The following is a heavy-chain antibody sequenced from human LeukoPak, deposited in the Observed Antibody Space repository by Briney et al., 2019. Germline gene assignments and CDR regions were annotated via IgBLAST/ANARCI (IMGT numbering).Heavy chain of an antibody. CDR3: ARTPFIAAAGTYEDV. V-gene: IGHV4-34*01. Sequence: SETLSLTCAVYGESFSGHYWTWIRQPPGKGLEWIGEINHSGSTNYNPSLKSRVTISVDTSKNQFSLKLNSVTASDTAVYYCARTPFIAAAGTYEDVWGQGTTVTVSS. CDR1: GESFSGHY. D-gene: IGHD6-13*01. J-gene: IGHJ6*02. CDR2: INHSGST.